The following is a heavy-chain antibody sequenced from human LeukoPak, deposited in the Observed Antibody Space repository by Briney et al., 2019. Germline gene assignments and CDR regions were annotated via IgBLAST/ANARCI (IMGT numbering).Heavy chain of an antibody. V-gene: IGHV3-30*18. CDR3: AKSSSGWSYFDY. CDR1: GFTFSSYG. CDR2: ISYDGSNK. J-gene: IGHJ4*02. Sequence: GRSLRLSCAASGFTFSSYGMHWVRQAPGKGLEWVAVISYDGSNKYYADSVKGRFTISRDNSKNTLYPQMNSLRAGDTAVYYCAKSSSGWSYFDYWGQGTLVTVSS. D-gene: IGHD6-19*01.